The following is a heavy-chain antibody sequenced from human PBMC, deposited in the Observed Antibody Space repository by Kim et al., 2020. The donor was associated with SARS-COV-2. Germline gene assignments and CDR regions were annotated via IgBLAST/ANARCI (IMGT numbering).Heavy chain of an antibody. CDR2: K. V-gene: IGHV3-30*02. J-gene: IGHJ3*02. CDR3: AKELFRDAFDI. Sequence: KYYADSVKGRFTISRDNSKNTLYLQMNSLRAEDTAVYYCAKELFRDAFDIWGQGTMVTVSS.